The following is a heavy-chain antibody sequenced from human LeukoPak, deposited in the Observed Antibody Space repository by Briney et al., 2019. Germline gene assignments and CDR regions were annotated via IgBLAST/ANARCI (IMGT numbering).Heavy chain of an antibody. V-gene: IGHV1-46*01. CDR2: INPSGGST. CDR3: ARAWPSYGMDV. J-gene: IGHJ6*02. CDR1: GYTFTSYY. Sequence: ASVKVSCKASGYTFTSYYMHWVRQAPGQGLEWMGIINPSGGSTSYAQKFQGRVTITRDTSTSTVYMELSSLGSEDTAVYYCARAWPSYGMDVWGQGTTVTVSS.